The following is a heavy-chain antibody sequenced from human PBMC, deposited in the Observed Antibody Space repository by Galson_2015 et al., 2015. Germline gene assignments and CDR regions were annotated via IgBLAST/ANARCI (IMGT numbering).Heavy chain of an antibody. CDR1: GYTFTGYY. CDR2: INPNSGGT. V-gene: IGHV1-2*04. D-gene: IGHD3-10*01. CDR3: ARWGDYGSDDSFDY. J-gene: IGHJ4*02. Sequence: SVKVSCKASGYTFTGYYMHWVRQAPGQGLEWMGWINPNSGGTNYAQKFQGWVTMTRDTSISTAYMELSRLRSDDTAVYYCARWGDYGSDDSFDYWGQGTLVTVSS.